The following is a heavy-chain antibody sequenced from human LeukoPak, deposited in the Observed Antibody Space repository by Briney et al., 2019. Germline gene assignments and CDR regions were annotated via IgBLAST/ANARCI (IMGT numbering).Heavy chain of an antibody. CDR2: IHYSGST. CDR1: GVSISTYY. J-gene: IGHJ5*02. D-gene: IGHD3-16*01. Sequence: PSETLSLTCTVSGVSISTYYWSWIRQPPGKGLEWIGYIHYSGSTNYNPSFKSRVTILTNTSNNHFSQMLISVTAADAAVYYCAGERGGFLVGVYWFDPWGQGTLVTVSS. V-gene: IGHV4-59*01. CDR3: AGERGGFLVGVYWFDP.